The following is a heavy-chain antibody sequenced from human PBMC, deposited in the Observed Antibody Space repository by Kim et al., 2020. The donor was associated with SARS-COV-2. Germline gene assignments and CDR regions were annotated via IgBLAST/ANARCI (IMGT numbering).Heavy chain of an antibody. D-gene: IGHD3-22*01. CDR1: GFTFSSYG. CDR3: ARDSGEYYYDSSPWDAFDI. V-gene: IGHV3-33*01. Sequence: GGSLRLSCAASGFTFSSYGMHWVRQAPGKGLEWVAVIWYDGSNKYYADSVKGRFTISRDNSKNTLYLQMNSLRAEDTAVYYCARDSGEYYYDSSPWDAFDIWGQGTMVTVSS. J-gene: IGHJ3*02. CDR2: IWYDGSNK.